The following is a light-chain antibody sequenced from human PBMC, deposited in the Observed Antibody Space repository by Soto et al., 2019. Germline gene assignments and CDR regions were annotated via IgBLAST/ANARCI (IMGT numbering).Light chain of an antibody. CDR1: STNIGAGYG. CDR3: QSYYNILSDTYV. V-gene: IGLV1-40*01. Sequence: QSVLTQPPSVSGAPGQRVTISCTGSSTNIGAGYGVHWYQQHPGTVPKLFIFDNTSRPSGVPVRFSASTSGTSASLAITGLQAEDEGDYYYQSYYNILSDTYVFGTGTKLTVL. J-gene: IGLJ1*01. CDR2: DNT.